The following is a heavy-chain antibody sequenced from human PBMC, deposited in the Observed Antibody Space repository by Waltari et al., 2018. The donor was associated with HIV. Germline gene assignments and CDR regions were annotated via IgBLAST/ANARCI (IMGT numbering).Heavy chain of an antibody. V-gene: IGHV4-39*01. D-gene: IGHD4-17*01. Sequence: QLQLQESGPGLVKPSETLSLTCTVSGGSIISNVYYWGWIRQPPGTGLEWIGSVYYSGSTYYNPSLKSRVTISVDTWKNQFYLRLRSVTAADTAVYYCAPRDYGDYQFDYWGRGTLVTVSS. CDR1: GGSIISNVYY. J-gene: IGHJ4*02. CDR2: VYYSGST. CDR3: APRDYGDYQFDY.